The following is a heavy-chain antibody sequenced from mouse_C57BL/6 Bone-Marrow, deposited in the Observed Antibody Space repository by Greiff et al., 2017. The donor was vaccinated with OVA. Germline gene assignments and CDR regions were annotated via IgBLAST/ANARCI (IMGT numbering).Heavy chain of an antibody. V-gene: IGHV5-17*01. Sequence: EVNLVESGGGLVKPGGSLKLSCAASGFTFSDYGMHWVRQAPEKGLEWVAYISSGSSTIYYADTVKGRFTISRDNAKNTLFLQMTSLRSEDTAMYYCARSHTGRFAYWGQGTLVTVSA. CDR1: GFTFSDYG. CDR2: ISSGSSTI. D-gene: IGHD6-1*01. CDR3: ARSHTGRFAY. J-gene: IGHJ3*01.